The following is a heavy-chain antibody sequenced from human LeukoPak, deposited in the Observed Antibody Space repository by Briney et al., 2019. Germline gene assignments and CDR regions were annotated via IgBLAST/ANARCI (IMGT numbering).Heavy chain of an antibody. CDR2: IYSGGST. Sequence: PGRSLRLSCAASGFTVSSNYMSWVRQAPGKGLEWVSVIYSGGSTYYADSVKGRFTISRDNSKNTLYLQMNSLRAEDTAVYYCARGTYSGNDAFDIWGQGTMVTVSS. V-gene: IGHV3-53*01. D-gene: IGHD3-10*01. CDR1: GFTVSSNY. J-gene: IGHJ3*02. CDR3: ARGTYSGNDAFDI.